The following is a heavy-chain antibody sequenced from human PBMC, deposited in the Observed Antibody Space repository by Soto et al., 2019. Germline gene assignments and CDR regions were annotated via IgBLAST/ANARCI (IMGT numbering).Heavy chain of an antibody. CDR3: AKDGSSSTRNYFDY. V-gene: IGHV3-30*18. CDR2: ISYDGSDK. J-gene: IGHJ4*02. D-gene: IGHD6-6*01. CDR1: GFTFSSYG. Sequence: GGSLRLSCAASGFTFSSYGMHWVRQAPGKGLEWVALISYDGSDKYYADSVRGRFTISRDSSKNTLYLQMNSPRAEDTAVYYCAKDGSSSTRNYFDYWGQGTLVTVSS.